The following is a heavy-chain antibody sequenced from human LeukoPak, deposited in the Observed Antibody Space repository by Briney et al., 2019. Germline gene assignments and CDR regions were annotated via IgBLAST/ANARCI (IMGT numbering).Heavy chain of an antibody. CDR2: INHSGST. V-gene: IGHV4-34*01. Sequence: SETLSLTCAVYGGPFSGSYWSWIRQPPGKGLEWIGEINHSGSTNYNPSLKSRVTISVDTSKNQFSLKLSSVTAADTAVYYCARRYCSSTSCYYFDYWGQGTLVTVSS. J-gene: IGHJ4*02. D-gene: IGHD2-2*01. CDR3: ARRYCSSTSCYYFDY. CDR1: GGPFSGSY.